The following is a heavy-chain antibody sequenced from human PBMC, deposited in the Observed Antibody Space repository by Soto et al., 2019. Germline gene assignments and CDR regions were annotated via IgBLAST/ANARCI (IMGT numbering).Heavy chain of an antibody. Sequence: SETLSLTCTVSGASISSYFWSWIRQPPGKGLEWIGYSGSTNYNPSLESRVTISVDTSKNQFSLKLSYVTAADTAVYYCARDKYSSSPDSYYYAMDVWGRGTTVTVSS. J-gene: IGHJ6*04. CDR1: GASISSYF. D-gene: IGHD6-6*01. V-gene: IGHV4-59*01. CDR3: ARDKYSSSPDSYYYAMDV. CDR2: SGST.